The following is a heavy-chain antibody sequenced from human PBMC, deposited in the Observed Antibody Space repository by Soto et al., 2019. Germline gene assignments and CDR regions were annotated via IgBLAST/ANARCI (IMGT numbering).Heavy chain of an antibody. CDR3: ARDPGYSSGWYWFDP. J-gene: IGHJ5*02. V-gene: IGHV1-18*04. D-gene: IGHD6-19*01. Sequence: ASVKFSCKASGYTFTSYGISWVRQAPEQGLEWMGWISAYNGNTNYAQKLQGRVTMTTDTSTSTAYMELRSLRSDDTAVYYCARDPGYSSGWYWFDPWGQGTLVTVSS. CDR1: GYTFTSYG. CDR2: ISAYNGNT.